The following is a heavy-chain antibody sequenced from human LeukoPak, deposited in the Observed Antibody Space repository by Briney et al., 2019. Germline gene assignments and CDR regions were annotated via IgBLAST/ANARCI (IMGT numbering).Heavy chain of an antibody. D-gene: IGHD3-3*01. CDR1: GFTFSSYS. CDR3: ARDIVEYDFWSGSSVGMDV. V-gene: IGHV3-48*02. Sequence: GGSLRLSCAASGFTFSSYSMNWVRQAPGKGLEWVSYISSSSSTIYYADSVKGRFTISRDNAKNSLYLQMNSLRDEDTAVYYCARDIVEYDFWSGSSVGMDVWGQGTTVTVSS. CDR2: ISSSSSTI. J-gene: IGHJ6*02.